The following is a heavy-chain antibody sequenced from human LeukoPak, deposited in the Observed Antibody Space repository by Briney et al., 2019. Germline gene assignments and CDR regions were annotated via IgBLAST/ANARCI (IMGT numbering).Heavy chain of an antibody. Sequence: GGSLRLSCAASGFSFSSYGMSWVRQAPGKGLEWVAAISGSGGITYYADSVKGRFTISRDNSKNTLYLQMNGLRAEDTAIYYCAKNHTDGYLDYWGQGTLVTVSS. CDR1: GFSFSSYG. D-gene: IGHD5-24*01. J-gene: IGHJ4*02. V-gene: IGHV3-23*01. CDR3: AKNHTDGYLDY. CDR2: ISGSGGIT.